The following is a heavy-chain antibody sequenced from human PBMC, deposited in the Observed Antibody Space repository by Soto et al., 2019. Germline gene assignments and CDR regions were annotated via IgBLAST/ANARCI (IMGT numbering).Heavy chain of an antibody. CDR2: IKQDGSEK. CDR1: GFTFDTSW. D-gene: IGHD2-15*01. CDR3: VRERISS. J-gene: IGHJ5*02. V-gene: IGHV3-7*01. Sequence: PGGSLRLSCASSGFTFDTSWMTWVRQAPGKGLEWVANIKQDGSEKYYVDSVKGRFTISRDNAKNSLYLQMNSLRAEDTAVYYCVRERISSWGQGTPVTVPQ.